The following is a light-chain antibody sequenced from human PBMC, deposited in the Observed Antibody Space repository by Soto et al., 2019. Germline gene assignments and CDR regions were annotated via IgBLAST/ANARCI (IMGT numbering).Light chain of an antibody. J-gene: IGKJ4*01. V-gene: IGKV1-9*01. CDR2: AAS. Sequence: DIQLTQSPSFLSASGGDRVTITCRASQGISSILAWYQQKPGKAPNFLIYAASTLQSGVPSRFSGSGSGTEFTLTISSLQPEVFATYYCQQVKSYPLNFGGGTKVEIK. CDR1: QGISSI. CDR3: QQVKSYPLN.